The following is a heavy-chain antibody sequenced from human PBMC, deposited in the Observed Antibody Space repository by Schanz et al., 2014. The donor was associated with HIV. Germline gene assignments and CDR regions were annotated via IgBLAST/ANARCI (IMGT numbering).Heavy chain of an antibody. Sequence: QVQLVESGGGVVQPGWSLRLSCVASGFTFSSYGMHWVRQSPGKGLEWMAVISYDGSKKYYADSVKGRFTISRDNSKNTLFVEGNSLRPEDTAGYYCGKDGSRKVRFLEGPGYYLDHWGQGALVTVSP. CDR2: ISYDGSKK. CDR3: GKDGSRKVRFLEGPGYYLDH. CDR1: GFTFSSYG. J-gene: IGHJ4*02. V-gene: IGHV3-30*18. D-gene: IGHD3-3*01.